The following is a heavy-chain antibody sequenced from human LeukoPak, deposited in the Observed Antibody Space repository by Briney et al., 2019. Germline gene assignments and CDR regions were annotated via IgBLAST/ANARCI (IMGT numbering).Heavy chain of an antibody. CDR2: ISYDGSNK. J-gene: IGHJ4*02. D-gene: IGHD3-10*01. V-gene: IGHV3-30*18. Sequence: GRSLRLSCAASGFTFSSYGMHWVRQAPGKGLEWVAVISYDGSNKYYADSVKGRFTLSRDNSKNTLYLQMNSLRAEDTAVYYCAKGLGELFGGHDYWGQGTLVTVSS. CDR1: GFTFSSYG. CDR3: AKGLGELFGGHDY.